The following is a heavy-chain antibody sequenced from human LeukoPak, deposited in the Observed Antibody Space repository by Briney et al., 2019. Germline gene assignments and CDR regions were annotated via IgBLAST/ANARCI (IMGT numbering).Heavy chain of an antibody. Sequence: GGSLRLSCAASGFTFSSYAMHWVRQAPGKGLEWVAVISYDGSNKYYADSVKGRFTISRDNSKNTLYLQMNSLRAEDTAVYYCARGGSYFLDYWGQGTLVTVSS. CDR2: ISYDGSNK. J-gene: IGHJ4*02. CDR1: GFTFSSYA. D-gene: IGHD1-26*01. CDR3: ARGGSYFLDY. V-gene: IGHV3-30*04.